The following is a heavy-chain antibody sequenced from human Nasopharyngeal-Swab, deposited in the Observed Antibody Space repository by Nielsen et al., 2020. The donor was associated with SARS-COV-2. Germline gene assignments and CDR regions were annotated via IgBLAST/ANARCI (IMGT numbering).Heavy chain of an antibody. V-gene: IGHV3-23*01. D-gene: IGHD3-22*01. CDR3: ATPDSNAYYLAFDF. J-gene: IGHJ4*02. Sequence: VRQAPGKGLEWVSTASGSGDSTDYADSVKGRFTISRDNSKSTLYLQMNSLRVEDTAVYYCATPDSNAYYLAFDFWGQGTLVTVSS. CDR2: ASGSGDST.